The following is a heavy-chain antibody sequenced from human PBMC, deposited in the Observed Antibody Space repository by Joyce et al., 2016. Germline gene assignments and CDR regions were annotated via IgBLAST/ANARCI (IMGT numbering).Heavy chain of an antibody. J-gene: IGHJ6*02. CDR3: ARATYYLYVMDV. CDR1: GFTFISYG. D-gene: IGHD3-10*01. Sequence: QLVESGGGVVQLGRSLRLSCAASGFTFISYGGHWVRQAPGKGREWVAVVWGDENNKSYADSVKGRFTISRDSSKDTVSLQMNSLRAEDTAVYYCARATYYLYVMDVWGQGTTVTVSS. V-gene: IGHV3-33*01. CDR2: VWGDENNK.